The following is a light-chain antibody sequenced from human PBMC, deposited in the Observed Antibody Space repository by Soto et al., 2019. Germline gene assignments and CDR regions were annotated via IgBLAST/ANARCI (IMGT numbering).Light chain of an antibody. Sequence: DIQMTQSPSTLSASLGDRVTITCRASQSISPWLAWYQQKPGKAPKLLIYDVSSLESGVPSRFSGSGSGTEFTLTISSLQPDDFATYYCQHCNTSWTFGQGTKVDIK. CDR1: QSISPW. CDR3: QHCNTSWT. CDR2: DVS. V-gene: IGKV1-5*01. J-gene: IGKJ1*01.